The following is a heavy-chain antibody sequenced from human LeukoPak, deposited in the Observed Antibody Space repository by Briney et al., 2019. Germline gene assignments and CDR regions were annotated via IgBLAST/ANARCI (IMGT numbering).Heavy chain of an antibody. V-gene: IGHV1-2*02. CDR3: ARVMTGTYHD. Sequence: ASVKVSFKSSGYTFTGYYMHWVRQAPGQGLEWMGWINPNSGGTNYAQKFQGRVTMTRDTSINTAYMELSRLRSDDTAVYYCARVMTGTYHDWGQGTLVTVSS. CDR2: INPNSGGT. D-gene: IGHD1/OR15-1a*01. CDR1: GYTFTGYY. J-gene: IGHJ4*02.